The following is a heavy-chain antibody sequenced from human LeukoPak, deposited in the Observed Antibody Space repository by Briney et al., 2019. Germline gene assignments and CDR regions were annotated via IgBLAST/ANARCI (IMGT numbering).Heavy chain of an antibody. CDR3: ARVRSGYSGSLYFDY. CDR1: GFTFSSYA. J-gene: IGHJ4*02. Sequence: GSLRLSCTASGFTFSSYAMHWVRQAPGKGLEWVAVISYDGSNKYYADSVKGRFTISRDNSKNTLYLQMNSLRAEDTAVYYCARVRSGYSGSLYFDYWGQGTLVTVSS. D-gene: IGHD1-26*01. CDR2: ISYDGSNK. V-gene: IGHV3-30-3*01.